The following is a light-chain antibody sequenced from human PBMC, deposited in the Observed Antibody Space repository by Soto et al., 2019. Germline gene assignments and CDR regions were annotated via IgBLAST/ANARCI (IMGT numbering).Light chain of an antibody. J-gene: IGKJ5*01. CDR1: QTIDSY. Sequence: DIQLTQSPPSLSATVGDRVTITCRASQTIDSYLNWFQQKPGMAPKLLIYAASKLQSGVPSRFSGSGSGTDFTLTIDTLQPDDFPSYYCQHTRSGITFDQGTRLEI. CDR3: QHTRSGIT. V-gene: IGKV1-39*01. CDR2: AAS.